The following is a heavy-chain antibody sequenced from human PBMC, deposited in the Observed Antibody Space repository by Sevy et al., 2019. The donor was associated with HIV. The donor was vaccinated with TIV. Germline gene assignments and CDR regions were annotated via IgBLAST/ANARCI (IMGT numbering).Heavy chain of an antibody. V-gene: IGHV1-18*01. D-gene: IGHD1-26*01. CDR1: GYTFTNYH. J-gene: IGHJ1*01. CDR3: ARAPSGSQGPGLYFPH. CDR2: ITPNNGNT. Sequence: ASVKVSCKTSGYTFTNYHITWVRQAPGQGLEWMGWITPNNGNTKVAQRLQGRVTMTTDTSTSTAYMELRSLKSDDTAVYYCARAPSGSQGPGLYFPHWGQGTLVTVSS.